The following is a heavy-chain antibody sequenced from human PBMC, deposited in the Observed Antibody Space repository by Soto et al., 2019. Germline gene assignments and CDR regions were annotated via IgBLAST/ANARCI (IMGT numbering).Heavy chain of an antibody. CDR3: ARGWYYFDF. CDR1: VEPMTGGYY. V-gene: IGHV4-38-2*01. J-gene: IGHJ4*02. CDR2: IYYGGTT. D-gene: IGHD2-15*01. Sequence: LSLTFDVSVEPMTGGYYWGWIRQSPGKGLEWIGSIYYGGTTYYNPSLRSRLAISIDTSKNQFSLRLSSVTAADTALYYCARGWYYFDFWGQGTLVTVSS.